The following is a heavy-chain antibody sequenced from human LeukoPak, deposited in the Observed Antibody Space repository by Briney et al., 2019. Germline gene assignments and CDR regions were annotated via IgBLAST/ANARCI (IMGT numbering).Heavy chain of an antibody. D-gene: IGHD3-22*01. CDR2: ISGSGSSA. Sequence: GGSLRLSCAASGFTFSSYAMSWVRQAPGKGLEWVSAISGSGSSAYQADSVKGRFTISRDNSKNTLYLQMNSLKTEDTAVYHCSGSLFGGNRVVAHYWGQGTLVTVSS. CDR1: GFTFSSYA. J-gene: IGHJ4*02. V-gene: IGHV3-23*01. CDR3: SGSLFGGNRVVAHY.